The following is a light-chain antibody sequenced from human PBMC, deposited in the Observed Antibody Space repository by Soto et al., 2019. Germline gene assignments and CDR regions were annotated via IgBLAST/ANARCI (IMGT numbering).Light chain of an antibody. CDR2: KAS. CDR3: HQYNSYSPA. V-gene: IGKV1-5*03. J-gene: IGKJ1*01. CDR1: QSISSW. Sequence: DIQMTQSPSTLSASVGDRVTITCRASQSISSWLAWYQQKPGKAPKLLIYKASSLESGVPSRFSGSGSGTQFTLTISSLQPDDFATYYCHQYNSYSPAFGPGTKVDI.